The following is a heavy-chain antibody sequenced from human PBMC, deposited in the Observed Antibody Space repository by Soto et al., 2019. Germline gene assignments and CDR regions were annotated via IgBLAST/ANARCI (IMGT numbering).Heavy chain of an antibody. J-gene: IGHJ2*01. Sequence: QVRLQQWGAGLLKPSETLSLTCAVYGGSFSDYYWSWIRQPPGKGLEWIGEINHSGSTNYNPSLKGQVTISVDTSRNQFSLKLSSVTAADTAVYYCAREVPSRYFDLWGRGTPVTVSS. D-gene: IGHD1-1*01. CDR1: GGSFSDYY. V-gene: IGHV4-34*01. CDR3: AREVPSRYFDL. CDR2: INHSGST.